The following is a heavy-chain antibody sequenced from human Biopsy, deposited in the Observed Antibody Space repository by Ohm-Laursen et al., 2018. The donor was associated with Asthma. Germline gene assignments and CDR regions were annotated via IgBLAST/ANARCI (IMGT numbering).Heavy chain of an antibody. CDR3: ARTYYDFLTGQVKDVFGV. CDR1: EYNFISFA. Sequence: SVKVSRKTSEYNFISFAIHWVRQAPGQRLEWMGWVNTGNGDTKYSQKFQGRVTITRDTSASTAYMELRSLRSEDTATYYCARTYYDFLTGQVKDVFGVWGQGTMVTVSS. V-gene: IGHV1-3*04. J-gene: IGHJ3*01. CDR2: VNTGNGDT. D-gene: IGHD3-9*01.